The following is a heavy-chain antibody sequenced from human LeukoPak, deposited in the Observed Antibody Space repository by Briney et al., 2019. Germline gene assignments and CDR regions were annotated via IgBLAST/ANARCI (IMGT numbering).Heavy chain of an antibody. Sequence: ASVKVSCKTSGYTFTTYYIHWVRQAPGQGLEWMGIINPSGGTTTYAQQFQGRVTMTRDTSTSTVYMELNTLRSEDTAVHYCARGSNYYYDSSADYPRYWGQGTLVTVSS. CDR3: ARGSNYYYDSSADYPRY. J-gene: IGHJ4*02. D-gene: IGHD3-22*01. CDR1: GYTFTTYY. V-gene: IGHV1-46*01. CDR2: INPSGGTT.